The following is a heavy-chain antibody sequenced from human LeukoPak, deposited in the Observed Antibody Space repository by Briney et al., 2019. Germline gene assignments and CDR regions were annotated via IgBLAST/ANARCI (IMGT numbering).Heavy chain of an antibody. V-gene: IGHV3-21*01. D-gene: IGHD6-19*01. CDR3: ARVSGIAVAGTDY. J-gene: IGHJ4*02. CDR2: ISSSSSYI. Sequence: GGSLRLSCAASGFTFSSYSMNWVRQAPGKGLEWVSSISSSSSYIYYADSVKGRFTISRDNSKNTLYLQMNSLRAEDTAVYYCARVSGIAVAGTDYWGQGTLVTVSS. CDR1: GFTFSSYS.